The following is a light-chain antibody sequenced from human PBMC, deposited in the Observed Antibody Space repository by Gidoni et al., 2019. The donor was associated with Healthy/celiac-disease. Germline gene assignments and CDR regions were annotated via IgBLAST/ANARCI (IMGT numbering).Light chain of an antibody. CDR3: MHALQTPL. Sequence: DIVMTQSPLSLPVTPGEPASISCRSSQSLLHSNGYNYLDWYLQKPGQSPQLLIYLGSNRASGVPDRFSGSGSGTDFTLNISRVEAEDVGVYYCMHALQTPLFGPXTKVDIK. V-gene: IGKV2-28*01. J-gene: IGKJ3*01. CDR1: QSLLHSNGYNY. CDR2: LGS.